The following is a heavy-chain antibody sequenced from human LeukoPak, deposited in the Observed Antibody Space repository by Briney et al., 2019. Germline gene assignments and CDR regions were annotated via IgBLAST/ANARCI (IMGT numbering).Heavy chain of an antibody. CDR3: ARGVSSGSYFLDY. V-gene: IGHV1-18*01. Sequence: ASVKVSCKVSGYTLTELSMHWVRQAPGQGLEWMGWISAYNGNTNYAQKLQGRVTMTTDTSTSTAYMELRSLRSDDTAVYYCARGVSSGSYFLDYWGQGTLVTVSS. CDR1: GYTLTELS. CDR2: ISAYNGNT. J-gene: IGHJ4*02. D-gene: IGHD1-26*01.